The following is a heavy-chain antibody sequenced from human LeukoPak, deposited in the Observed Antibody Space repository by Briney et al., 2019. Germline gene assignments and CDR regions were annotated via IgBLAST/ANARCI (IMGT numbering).Heavy chain of an antibody. CDR3: EKGRSTSLKASYYFDY. J-gene: IGHJ4*02. CDR1: GFTFSSYA. D-gene: IGHD2-2*01. Sequence: PGGSLRLSCAASGFTFSSYAMTWVRQAPGKGLEWVSVIIASGGGTSYADSVKGRRTISRDNSKNMLYLQMNSLSVEDTAVYYCEKGRSTSLKASYYFDYWGQGTQLTASS. CDR2: IIASGGGT. V-gene: IGHV3-23*01.